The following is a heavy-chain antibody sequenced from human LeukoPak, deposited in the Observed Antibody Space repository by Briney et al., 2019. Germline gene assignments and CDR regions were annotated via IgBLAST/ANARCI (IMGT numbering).Heavy chain of an antibody. Sequence: SETLSLTCTVSGYSISSGYYWGWIRPPPGKGLEWIGNIYPTGSTYYNPSLKSRVTISVDTSKNRFSLKLSSVTAADTAVYYCARLYSSGWYELAYNWFDPWGQGTLVTVSS. CDR2: IYPTGST. J-gene: IGHJ5*02. CDR1: GYSISSGYY. D-gene: IGHD6-19*01. CDR3: ARLYSSGWYELAYNWFDP. V-gene: IGHV4-38-2*02.